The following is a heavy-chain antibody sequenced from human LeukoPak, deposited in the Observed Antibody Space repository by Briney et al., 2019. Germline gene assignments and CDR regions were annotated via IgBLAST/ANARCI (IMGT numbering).Heavy chain of an antibody. CDR1: GFTFSSYW. CDR3: ATISSGWVPGADY. CDR2: INSDGSST. V-gene: IGHV3-74*01. J-gene: IGHJ4*02. D-gene: IGHD6-19*01. Sequence: GGSLRLSCAASGFTFSSYWMHWVRQAPGKGLVWVSRINSDGSSTSYADSVKGRFIISRDNAKNTLYLQMNSLRAEDTAVYYCATISSGWVPGADYWGQGTLVTVSS.